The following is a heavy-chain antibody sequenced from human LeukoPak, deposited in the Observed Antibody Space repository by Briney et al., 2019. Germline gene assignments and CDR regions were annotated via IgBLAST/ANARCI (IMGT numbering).Heavy chain of an antibody. CDR2: INHSGST. Sequence: PSETLSLTCTVSGGSISGYYWSWIRQPPGKGLEWIGEINHSGSTNYNPSLKSRVTISVDTSKNQFSLKLSSVTAADTAVYYCARGEKRITIFGVVINPHPQFDYWGQGTLVTVSS. J-gene: IGHJ4*02. D-gene: IGHD3-3*01. V-gene: IGHV4-34*01. CDR1: GGSISGYY. CDR3: ARGEKRITIFGVVINPHPQFDY.